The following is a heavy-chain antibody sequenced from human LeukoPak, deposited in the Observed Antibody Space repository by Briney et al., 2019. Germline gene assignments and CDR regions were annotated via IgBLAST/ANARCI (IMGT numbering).Heavy chain of an antibody. CDR3: ARDVIGSGSFDY. Sequence: GGSLRLSCAASGFTFSSYGMHWVRQAPGKGLQWVAVIWNDGSNKYYADSVKGRFTISRDNSKNTLYLQMNSLRAEDTAVYYCARDVIGSGSFDYWGQGTLVTVSS. D-gene: IGHD3-10*01. V-gene: IGHV3-33*01. CDR2: IWNDGSNK. CDR1: GFTFSSYG. J-gene: IGHJ4*02.